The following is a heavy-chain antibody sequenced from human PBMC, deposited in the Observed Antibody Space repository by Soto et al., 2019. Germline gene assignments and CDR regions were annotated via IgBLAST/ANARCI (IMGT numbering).Heavy chain of an antibody. J-gene: IGHJ3*02. Sequence: GGSLRLSCAASGFTFSSYSMNWVRQAPGKGLEWVSSISSSSSYIYYADSVKGRFTISRDNAKNSLYLQMNSLRAEDTAVYYCARDYKPRYYYDSSGSHGAAFDIGGQGTMVTVSS. CDR2: ISSSSSYI. CDR1: GFTFSSYS. V-gene: IGHV3-21*01. D-gene: IGHD3-22*01. CDR3: ARDYKPRYYYDSSGSHGAAFDI.